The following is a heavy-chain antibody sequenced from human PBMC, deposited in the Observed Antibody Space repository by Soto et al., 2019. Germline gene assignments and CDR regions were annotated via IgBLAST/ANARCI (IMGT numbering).Heavy chain of an antibody. CDR3: AKGGPDGFCSGGRCYFDY. CDR1: GFTVDDYA. J-gene: IGHJ4*02. Sequence: EVQLVESGGGLVQPGRSLRLSCAASGFTVDDYAMHWVRRVPGKGLEWVSSVSWNSNIIGYADSVKGRLTISRDNAKNSLYLQMNSLRHEDTALYYCAKGGPDGFCSGGRCYFDYWGQGTLVTVSS. CDR2: VSWNSNII. V-gene: IGHV3-9*01. D-gene: IGHD2-15*01.